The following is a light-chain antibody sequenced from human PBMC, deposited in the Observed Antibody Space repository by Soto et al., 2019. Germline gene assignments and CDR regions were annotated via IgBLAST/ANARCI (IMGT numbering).Light chain of an antibody. CDR3: QQYYTFPWT. J-gene: IGKJ1*01. CDR2: WAS. CDR1: KSRLYSSSNKNY. V-gene: IGKV4-1*01. Sequence: IVLGQSPDSRPVSLREKATTACKYRKSRLYSSSNKNYLAWYQQKPGQPPKLLIYWASTRESGVPARFTGSGSGTDFTLTISSLQAEDAGVYHCQQYYTFPWTFGQGTKVDIK.